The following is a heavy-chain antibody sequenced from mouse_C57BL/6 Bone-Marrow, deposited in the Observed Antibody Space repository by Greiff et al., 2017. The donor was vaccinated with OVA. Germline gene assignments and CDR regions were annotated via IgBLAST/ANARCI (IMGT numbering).Heavy chain of an antibody. J-gene: IGHJ2*01. CDR1: GFTFSDYG. Sequence: EVKLVESGGGLVKPGGSLKLSCAASGFTFSDYGMHWVRQAPEKGLEWVAYISSGSSTIYYADTVKGRFTISRDNAKNTLFLQMTSLRSEDTAMYYCERSDDDYFDYWGQGTTLTVSS. CDR2: ISSGSSTI. V-gene: IGHV5-17*01. D-gene: IGHD2-3*01. CDR3: ERSDDDYFDY.